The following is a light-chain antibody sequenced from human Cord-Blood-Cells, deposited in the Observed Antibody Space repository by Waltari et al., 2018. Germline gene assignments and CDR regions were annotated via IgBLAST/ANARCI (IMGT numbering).Light chain of an antibody. CDR2: GAS. J-gene: IGKJ2*01. Sequence: EIVMTQSPATLSVSPGERATPSCRASQRVSSNLAWYQQKPGQAPRLPIYGASTRATGIPARFSGSGSGTEFTLTISSLQSEDFAVYYCQQYNNWPLYTFGQGTKLEIK. V-gene: IGKV3-15*01. CDR3: QQYNNWPLYT. CDR1: QRVSSN.